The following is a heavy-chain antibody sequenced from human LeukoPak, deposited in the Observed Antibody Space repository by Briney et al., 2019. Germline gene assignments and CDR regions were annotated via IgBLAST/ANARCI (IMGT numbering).Heavy chain of an antibody. Sequence: GGSLRFSCAVSGFTFSSYTMSWVRQAPGKGLEWVSTITTSDGNTYYADSVKGRFTVSRDNSKNTLILQMNSLRAEDTAVYYCAKDGGLWVSAHWGDSWGRGTLVTVSS. CDR1: GFTFSSYT. CDR2: ITTSDGNT. V-gene: IGHV3-23*01. CDR3: AKDGGLWVSAHWGDS. J-gene: IGHJ4*02. D-gene: IGHD7-27*01.